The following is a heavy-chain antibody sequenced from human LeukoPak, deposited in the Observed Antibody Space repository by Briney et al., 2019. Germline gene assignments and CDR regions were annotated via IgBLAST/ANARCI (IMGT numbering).Heavy chain of an antibody. CDR2: INHSGST. V-gene: IGHV4-34*01. J-gene: IGHJ4*02. CDR1: GGSFSGYY. D-gene: IGHD6-13*01. CDR3: ARPAGYSFRQRYIDY. Sequence: SETLSLTCAVYGGSFSGYYWSWIRQPPGKGLEWIGEINHSGSTNYNPSLKSRVTISVDTSKNQFSLKLSSVTAADTAVYYCARPAGYSFRQRYIDYWGQGTLVTVSS.